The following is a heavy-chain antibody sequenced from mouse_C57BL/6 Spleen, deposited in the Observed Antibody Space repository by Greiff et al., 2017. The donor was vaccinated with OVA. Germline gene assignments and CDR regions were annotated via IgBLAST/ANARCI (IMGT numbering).Heavy chain of an antibody. J-gene: IGHJ2*01. CDR3: ARSITTVEDYFDY. Sequence: VQLQQSGAELVKPGASVKISCKASGYAFSSYWMNWVKQRPGKGLEWIGQIYPGDGDTNYNGKFKGKATLTADKSSSTAYMQLSSLTSEDSAVYFCARSITTVEDYFDYWGQGTTLTVSS. V-gene: IGHV1-80*01. CDR2: IYPGDGDT. D-gene: IGHD1-1*01. CDR1: GYAFSSYW.